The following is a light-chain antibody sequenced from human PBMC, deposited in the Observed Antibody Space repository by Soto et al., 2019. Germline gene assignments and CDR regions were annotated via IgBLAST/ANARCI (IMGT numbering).Light chain of an antibody. J-gene: IGKJ1*01. CDR2: DAS. CDR1: QDISDY. CDR3: QQSYNSPQT. V-gene: IGKV1-39*01. Sequence: DFQMTQSPSSLSASVGDRVTITCQASQDISDYLNWYQQKPGAAPQLLIYDASSLQSGVPSRFSGSGSGTDFTLTISSLQPEDFATYSCQQSYNSPQTFGQGTKVDIK.